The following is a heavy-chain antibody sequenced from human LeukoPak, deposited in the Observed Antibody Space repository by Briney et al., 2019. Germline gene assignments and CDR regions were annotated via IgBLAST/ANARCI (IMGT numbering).Heavy chain of an antibody. V-gene: IGHV6-1*01. D-gene: IGHD6-13*01. CDR3: ARRKAATFGMDV. CDR2: TYYRSKWYN. CDR1: GDSVSSNSAT. J-gene: IGHJ6*02. Sequence: SQTLSLTCAISGDSVSSNSATWNWIRRSPSRGLEWLGRTYYRSKWYNDYAVSMKSRITINPDTSKNQFSLQLNSVTPEDTAVYYCARRKAATFGMDVWGQGTPVTVSS.